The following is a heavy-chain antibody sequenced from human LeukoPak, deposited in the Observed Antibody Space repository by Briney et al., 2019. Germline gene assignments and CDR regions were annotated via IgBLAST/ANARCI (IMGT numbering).Heavy chain of an antibody. V-gene: IGHV3-23*01. CDR3: AKSRSGSANWALQIFDN. CDR1: GFAFGSEA. CDR2: ISPGGGTT. D-gene: IGHD1-1*01. J-gene: IGHJ4*02. Sequence: PGGSLRLSCAVSGFAFGSEAMNGVRQSPARGVEGVASISPGGGTTYYADYVRGRFTISRDNSNNTVYVQLNTLRVEDTAVYYCAKSRSGSANWALQIFDNWGQGTLVTVSS.